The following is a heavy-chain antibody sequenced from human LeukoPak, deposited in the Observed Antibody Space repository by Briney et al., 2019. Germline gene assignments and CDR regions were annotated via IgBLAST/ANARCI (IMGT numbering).Heavy chain of an antibody. D-gene: IGHD3-22*01. J-gene: IGHJ4*02. CDR1: GFTFSSYA. CDR3: AKDGSSAVYYYDSSGYADY. Sequence: GGSLRLSCAASGFTFSSYAMHWVRQAPGKGLEWVAVISYDGSNKYYADSVKGRFTISRDNSKNTLYLQMNSLRAEDTAVYYCAKDGSSAVYYYDSSGYADYWGQGTLVTVSS. CDR2: ISYDGSNK. V-gene: IGHV3-30*04.